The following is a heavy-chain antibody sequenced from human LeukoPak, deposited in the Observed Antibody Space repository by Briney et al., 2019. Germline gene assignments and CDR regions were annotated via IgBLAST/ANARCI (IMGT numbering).Heavy chain of an antibody. V-gene: IGHV4-59*01. CDR2: IYYSGRT. CDR1: GGSISTYY. CDR3: ARSDLYGDYPPGNY. Sequence: PSETLSLTCTVSGGSISTYYWNWIRQPPGKRLEWIGYIYYSGRTNYNPSLKSRVSISIDTSKNQFSLKLSSVTAADTAFYYCARSDLYGDYPPGNYWGQGTLVAVSS. J-gene: IGHJ4*02. D-gene: IGHD4-17*01.